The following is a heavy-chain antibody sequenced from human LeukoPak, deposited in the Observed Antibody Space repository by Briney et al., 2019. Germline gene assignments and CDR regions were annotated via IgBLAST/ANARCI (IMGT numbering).Heavy chain of an antibody. V-gene: IGHV4-4*02. CDR3: AGSQDEYSSSSADY. J-gene: IGHJ4*02. D-gene: IGHD6-6*01. CDR2: IYHSGST. Sequence: SETLSLTCAVSGGSISSSNWWSWVRQPPGKGLEWIGEIYHSGSTNYNPSLKSRVTISVDKSKSQFSLKLSSVTAADTAVYYCAGSQDEYSSSSADYWGQGTLVTVSS. CDR1: GGSISSSNW.